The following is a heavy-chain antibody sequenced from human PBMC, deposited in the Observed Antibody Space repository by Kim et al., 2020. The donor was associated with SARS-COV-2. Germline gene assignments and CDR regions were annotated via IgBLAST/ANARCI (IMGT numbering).Heavy chain of an antibody. V-gene: IGHV3-11*04. D-gene: IGHD3-10*01. CDR1: TFTFSDHA. CDR2: ISYNGDTR. J-gene: IGHJ5*02. CDR3: ARPDGLEAIHWFDL. Sequence: GGSLRLSCSASTFTFSDHAMNWIRQAPGKGLEWISYISYNGDTRSYADSVKGRFSISRDNTKNSVYLQMNSLRVEDTAVYYCARPDGLEAIHWFDLWGQGTLVFVSS.